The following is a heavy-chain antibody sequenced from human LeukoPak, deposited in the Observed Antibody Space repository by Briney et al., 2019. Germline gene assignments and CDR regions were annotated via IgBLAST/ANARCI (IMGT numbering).Heavy chain of an antibody. CDR2: IIPIFGTA. CDR3: ARGRVGYYYDSSGYGY. Sequence: GASVKVSCKASGGTFSSYAISWARQAPGQGLEWMGGIIPIFGTANYAQKFQGRVTITADESTSTAYMELSSLRSEDTAVYYCARGRVGYYYDSSGYGYWGQGTLVTVSS. J-gene: IGHJ4*02. D-gene: IGHD3-22*01. V-gene: IGHV1-69*13. CDR1: GGTFSSYA.